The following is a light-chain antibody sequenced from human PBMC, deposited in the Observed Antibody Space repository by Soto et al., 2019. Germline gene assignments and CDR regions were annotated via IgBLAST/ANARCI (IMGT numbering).Light chain of an antibody. CDR1: QRISSY. J-gene: IGKJ2*01. Sequence: DTQMTQSPSSLSASVGDRVTITCRASQRISSYLNWYQHKPGKAPKLLIYAASSLQSGVPSRFSGSGSGTDFTLTISSLQPEDFATYYCQQSYSTPYTFDQGTKLEIK. CDR2: AAS. V-gene: IGKV1-39*01. CDR3: QQSYSTPYT.